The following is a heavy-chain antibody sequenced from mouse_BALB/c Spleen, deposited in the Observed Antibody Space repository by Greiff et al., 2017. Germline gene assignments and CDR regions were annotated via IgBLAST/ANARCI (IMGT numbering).Heavy chain of an antibody. CDR1: GYTFTSYW. Sequence: LQQPGSELVRPGASVKLSCKASGYTFTSYWMHWVKQRPGQGLEWIGNIYPGSGSTNYDEKFKSKATLTVDTSSSTAYMQLSSLTSEDSAVYYCTRENPYWYFDVWGAGTTVTVSS. CDR3: TRENPYWYFDV. V-gene: IGHV1S22*01. CDR2: IYPGSGST. J-gene: IGHJ1*01.